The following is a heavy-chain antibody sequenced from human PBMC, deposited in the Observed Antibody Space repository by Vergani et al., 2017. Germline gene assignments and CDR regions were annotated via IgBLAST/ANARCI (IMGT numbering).Heavy chain of an antibody. V-gene: IGHV3-21*04. CDR3: AKDPVSTRIIIIAVAGTEKWFDP. J-gene: IGHJ5*02. D-gene: IGHD6-19*01. CDR1: GFTFSSYS. CDR2: ISSSSSYI. Sequence: EVQLLESGGGLVKPGGSLRLSCAASGFTFSSYSMNWVRQAPGKGLEWVSSISSSSSYIYYADSVKGRFTISRDNAKNTLYLQMNSLRAEDTAVYYCAKDPVSTRIIIIAVAGTEKWFDPWGQGTLVTVSS.